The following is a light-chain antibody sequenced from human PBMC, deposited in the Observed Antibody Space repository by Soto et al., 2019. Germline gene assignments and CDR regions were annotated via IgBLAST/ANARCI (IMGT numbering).Light chain of an antibody. CDR1: QSLSSS. CDR3: QQYGNWPWT. J-gene: IGKJ1*01. CDR2: GTS. V-gene: IGKV3-15*01. Sequence: ERWLPPSPSTLSLSPGERAPLFCRASQSLSSSLAWYQQKSGQAPRLIIYGTSRRATGVPVRFSGSGSGTDFTLTISSLQSEDFGVYFCQQYGNWPWTFGQGTKVDIK.